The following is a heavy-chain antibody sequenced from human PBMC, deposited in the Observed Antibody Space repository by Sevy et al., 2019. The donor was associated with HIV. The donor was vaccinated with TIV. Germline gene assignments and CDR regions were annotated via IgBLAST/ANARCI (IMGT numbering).Heavy chain of an antibody. D-gene: IGHD3-22*01. Sequence: GGSLRLSCAVSGFSFDIYGMTWVRQAPGKGLEWVSGISGSGSRTYYADSVKGRFIISRDNSKNTLDLQMNSLRSEDTAIYYCAKGGGGHYDPDEIGYYFYYYNMDVWGKGTTVTVSS. CDR1: GFSFDIYG. CDR3: AKGGGGHYDPDEIGYYFYYYNMDV. V-gene: IGHV3-23*01. CDR2: ISGSGSRT. J-gene: IGHJ6*03.